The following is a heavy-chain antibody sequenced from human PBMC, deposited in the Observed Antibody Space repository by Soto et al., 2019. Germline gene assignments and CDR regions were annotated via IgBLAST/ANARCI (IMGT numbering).Heavy chain of an antibody. CDR2: IIPIFGTA. V-gene: IGHV1-69*13. Sequence: SVKVSCKDSGGTFSSYAIRWVRQDPGQGLEWMGGIIPIFGTANYAQKFQGRVTITADESTSTAYMELSSLRSEDTAVYYCASGLVDTAMVTSYWGQGTLVTVSS. CDR3: ASGLVDTAMVTSY. D-gene: IGHD5-18*01. CDR1: GGTFSSYA. J-gene: IGHJ4*02.